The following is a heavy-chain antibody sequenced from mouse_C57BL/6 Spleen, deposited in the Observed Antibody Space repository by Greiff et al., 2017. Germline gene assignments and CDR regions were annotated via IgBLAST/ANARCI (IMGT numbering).Heavy chain of an antibody. CDR3: ARDGAPYDGYYGWFAD. V-gene: IGHV1-81*01. J-gene: IGHJ3*01. Sequence: VMLVESGAELARPGASVKLSCKASGYTFTSYGISWVKQRTGQGLEWIGEIYPRSGNTYYNEKFKGKATLTADKSSSTAYMELRSLTSEASAVYFCARDGAPYDGYYGWFADWGEGTLVTGS. CDR1: GYTFTSYG. D-gene: IGHD2-3*01. CDR2: IYPRSGNT.